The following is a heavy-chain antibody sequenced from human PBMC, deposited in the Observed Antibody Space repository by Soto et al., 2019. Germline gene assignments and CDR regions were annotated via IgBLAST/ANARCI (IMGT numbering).Heavy chain of an antibody. CDR1: GGSIGSYY. V-gene: IGHV4-4*07. Sequence: SETLSLTCTVSGGSIGSYYWSWIRQPAGKGLEWIGRIYTSGSTNYNPSLKSRVTMSVDTSKNQFSLKLSSVTAADTAVYSCARDRGSYSQNYYFYYGMDVWGHGTTVTVSS. D-gene: IGHD1-26*01. CDR2: IYTSGST. J-gene: IGHJ6*02. CDR3: ARDRGSYSQNYYFYYGMDV.